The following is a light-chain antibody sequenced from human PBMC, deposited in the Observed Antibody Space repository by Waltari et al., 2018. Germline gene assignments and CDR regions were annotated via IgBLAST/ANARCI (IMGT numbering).Light chain of an antibody. CDR3: QQRTNWPFT. V-gene: IGKV3-11*01. J-gene: IGKJ4*01. CDR2: DAS. CDR1: QSVSSY. Sequence: EIVLTQSPTTLSLSPGERATLSCRASQSVSSYLAWFQQKPGQAPRLLIYDASNRATGIPARFSGSWSVTDFTLTISSLEPEDFAVYDCQQRTNWPFTFGGGTKVEIK.